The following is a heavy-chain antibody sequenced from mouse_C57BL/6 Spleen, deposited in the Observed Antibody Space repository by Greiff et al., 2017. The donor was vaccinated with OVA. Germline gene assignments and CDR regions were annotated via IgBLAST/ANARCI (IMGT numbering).Heavy chain of an antibody. Sequence: QVQLQQPGAELVMPGASVKLSCKASGYTFTSYWMHWVKQRPGQGLEWIGEIVPSDSYTNYNQKFKGKSTLTVDKSSSTAYMQLSSLTSEDSAVYYCARCSSGGGAMDYWGQGTSVTVSS. V-gene: IGHV1-69*01. D-gene: IGHD3-2*02. J-gene: IGHJ4*01. CDR1: GYTFTSYW. CDR2: IVPSDSYT. CDR3: ARCSSGGGAMDY.